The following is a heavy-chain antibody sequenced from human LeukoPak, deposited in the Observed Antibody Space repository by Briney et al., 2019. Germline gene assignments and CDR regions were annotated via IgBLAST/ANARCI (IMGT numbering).Heavy chain of an antibody. V-gene: IGHV3-74*01. CDR2: INHDGSST. D-gene: IGHD1/OR15-1a*01. J-gene: IGHJ4*02. Sequence: GGSLRLSCATSGFTFTTFWMHWVRQAPGKGLVWVSRINHDGSSTNYADSVKGRFTISRDNVKNTLHLQMSSLRAEDTAIYYCARDSNWNNGGFDYWGQGTLVTVSA. CDR1: GFTFTTFW. CDR3: ARDSNWNNGGFDY.